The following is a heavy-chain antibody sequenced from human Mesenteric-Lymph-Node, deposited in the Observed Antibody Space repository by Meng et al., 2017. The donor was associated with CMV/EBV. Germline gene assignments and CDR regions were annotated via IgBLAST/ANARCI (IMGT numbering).Heavy chain of an antibody. CDR3: ARDYAVFTMVRGVIGSMGMDV. D-gene: IGHD3-10*01. J-gene: IGHJ6*02. CDR2: TYYRSKWYN. V-gene: IGHV6-1*01. Sequence: SCAISGDSVSSNSTAWNWIRQSPSRGLEWLGRTYYRSKWYNDYAVSVKSRITINPDTSKNQFSLQLNSVTPEDTAVYYCARDYAVFTMVRGVIGSMGMDVWGQGTTVTVSS. CDR1: GDSVSSNSTA.